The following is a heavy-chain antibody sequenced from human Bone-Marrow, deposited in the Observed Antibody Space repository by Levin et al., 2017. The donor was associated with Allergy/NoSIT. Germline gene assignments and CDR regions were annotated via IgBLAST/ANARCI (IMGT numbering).Heavy chain of an antibody. V-gene: IGHV3-48*01. J-gene: IGHJ4*02. CDR3: ARGAYGPFAF. CDR2: ISGPSTSI. D-gene: IGHD4-17*01. Sequence: ASVKVSCAASGISFSPISMNWVRQAPGKGLEWVASISGPSTSIWYADSAKGRFTISRDNAENSLFLQMNSIAAEETSVDYCARGAYGPFAFWGLGTRVTVS. CDR1: GISFSPIS.